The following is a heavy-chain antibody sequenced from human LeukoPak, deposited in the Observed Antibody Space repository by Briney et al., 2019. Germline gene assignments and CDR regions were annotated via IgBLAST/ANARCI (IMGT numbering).Heavy chain of an antibody. V-gene: IGHV1-46*01. Sequence: GASVKVSCKASGYIFISYYMHWVRQAPGQGLEWMGIINPTGGTTSYAQKFQARVTMTRDTSTSTVYMELSSLRYEDTAVYYCARGSGGSDLDYWGQGTLATVSS. CDR3: ARGSGGSDLDY. CDR1: GYIFISYY. J-gene: IGHJ4*02. CDR2: INPTGGTT. D-gene: IGHD3-10*01.